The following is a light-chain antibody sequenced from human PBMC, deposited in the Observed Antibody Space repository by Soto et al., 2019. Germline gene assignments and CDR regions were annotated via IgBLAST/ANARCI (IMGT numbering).Light chain of an antibody. CDR2: KAS. J-gene: IGKJ2*01. CDR1: QSVSDW. CDR3: QQYNTFSPYT. V-gene: IGKV1-5*03. Sequence: DIQMTQSPSTLSASVGDRVTLTCRASQSVSDWLAWYQQKPGKAPKLLIYKASNLESGVPSRFSGSGYGTEFTLTISSLHPDDSATYYCQQYNTFSPYTFGQGTKLEIK.